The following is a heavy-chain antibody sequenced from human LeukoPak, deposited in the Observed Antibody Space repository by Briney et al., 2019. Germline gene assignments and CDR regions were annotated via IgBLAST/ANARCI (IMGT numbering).Heavy chain of an antibody. D-gene: IGHD5-12*01. CDR2: ISTSGSSR. CDR1: GFIFSRYE. J-gene: IGHJ5*02. Sequence: PGGSLRLSCEASGFIFSRYEMNWVRLAPGKGLEWVSYISTSGSSRFYADSVKGRFTISRDNAKNSLFLQMNSLRAEDTAIYYCARGWLFDPWGQGTLVTVSS. V-gene: IGHV3-48*03. CDR3: ARGWLFDP.